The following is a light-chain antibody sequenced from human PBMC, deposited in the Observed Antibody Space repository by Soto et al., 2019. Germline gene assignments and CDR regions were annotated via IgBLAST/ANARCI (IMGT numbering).Light chain of an antibody. Sequence: QSALTQPRSVSGSPGQSVTISCTGTSSDVGAYHYVSWFQQHPGKAPKLMMSDVNKRPSGVPDRFSGSKSGTTASLTISGLQAEDEADYYCCSYAGTYSLLFGGGTKLTVL. V-gene: IGLV2-11*01. CDR2: DVN. CDR3: CSYAGTYSLL. CDR1: SSDVGAYHY. J-gene: IGLJ2*01.